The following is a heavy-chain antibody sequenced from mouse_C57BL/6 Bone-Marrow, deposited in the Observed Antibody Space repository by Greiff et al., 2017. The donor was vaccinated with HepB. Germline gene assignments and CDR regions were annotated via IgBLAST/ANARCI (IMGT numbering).Heavy chain of an antibody. CDR3: TTWGGYAMDY. J-gene: IGHJ4*01. V-gene: IGHV14-4*01. CDR2: IDPENGDT. Sequence: VQLQQSGPELVRPGASVKLSCTASGFNIKDDYMHWVKQRPEQGLEWIGWIDPENGDTEYASKFQGKATITADTSSNTAYLQLSSLTSEDTAVYYCTTWGGYAMDYWGQGTSVTVSS. CDR1: GFNIKDDY.